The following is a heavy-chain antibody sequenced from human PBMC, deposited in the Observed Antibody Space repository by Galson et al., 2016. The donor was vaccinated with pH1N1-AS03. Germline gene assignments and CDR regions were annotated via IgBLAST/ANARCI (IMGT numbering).Heavy chain of an antibody. Sequence: SVKVSCKASGYTFTNFGINWVRQAPGQGLEWLGWISAYSGNTDYSQTLQGRVTMTTDPSNSTAYLELKGLTSADTAIYYFARDLRSDFGNSFVAGVQFVRYWGPGTLVTVSS. V-gene: IGHV1-18*01. CDR2: ISAYSGNT. CDR3: ARDLRSDFGNSFVAGVQFVRY. J-gene: IGHJ4*02. D-gene: IGHD3-10*01. CDR1: GYTFTNFG.